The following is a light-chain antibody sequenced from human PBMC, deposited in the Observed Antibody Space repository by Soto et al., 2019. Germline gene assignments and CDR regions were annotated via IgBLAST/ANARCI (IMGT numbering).Light chain of an antibody. Sequence: QSVLTQPASVSGSPGQSITISCTGTSTDLHNNNYVSWYQQHPGRAPKLIIYHVSYRPSGVPDRFSGSKSGTSGTLGITGLQTGDEAEYYCGTWDGSLSAGVFGGGTKVTVL. CDR2: HVS. CDR3: GTWDGSLSAGV. V-gene: IGLV1-51*01. J-gene: IGLJ3*02. CDR1: STDLHNNNY.